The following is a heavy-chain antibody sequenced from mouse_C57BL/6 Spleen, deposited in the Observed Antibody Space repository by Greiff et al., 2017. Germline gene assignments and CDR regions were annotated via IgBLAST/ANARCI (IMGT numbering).Heavy chain of an antibody. D-gene: IGHD2-4*01. Sequence: QVQLQQPGAELVKPGASVKLSCKASGYTFTSYWMHWVKQRPGQGLEWIGMIHPNSGSTNYNEKFKSKATLTVDKSSSTAYMQLSSLTSEDSAVYYWARGGRYDYDGYYFENWGQGTTLAVAS. CDR3: ARGGRYDYDGYYFEN. V-gene: IGHV1-64*01. CDR1: GYTFTSYW. J-gene: IGHJ2*01. CDR2: IHPNSGST.